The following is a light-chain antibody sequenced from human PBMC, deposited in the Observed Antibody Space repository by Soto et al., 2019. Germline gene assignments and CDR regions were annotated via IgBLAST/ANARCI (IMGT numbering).Light chain of an antibody. CDR1: SSDVGGYNY. J-gene: IGLJ1*01. CDR2: DVS. V-gene: IGLV2-14*01. Sequence: QXVLTQPASVSGSPGQSITISCTGTSSDVGGYNYVSWYQQHPGKAPKLMIYDVSNRPSGVSNRFSGSKSGNTASLTISGLQAEDEADYYCSSYTSSSTRVFGTGTKVTVL. CDR3: SSYTSSSTRV.